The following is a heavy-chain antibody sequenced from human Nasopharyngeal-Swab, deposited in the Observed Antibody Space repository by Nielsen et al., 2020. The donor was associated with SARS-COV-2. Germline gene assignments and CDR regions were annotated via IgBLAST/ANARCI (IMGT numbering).Heavy chain of an antibody. CDR2: IRWNSGSI. J-gene: IGHJ3*02. D-gene: IGHD4-17*01. Sequence: GGSLRLSCAASGFTFDDYAMHWVRQAPGKCLEWVSGIRWNSGSIGYADSVKGRFTISRDNAKHSLYLQMNSQRAEDTALYYCANLNDYGDYGGLGIWGQGTMVTVSS. V-gene: IGHV3-9*01. CDR3: ANLNDYGDYGGLGI. CDR1: GFTFDDYA.